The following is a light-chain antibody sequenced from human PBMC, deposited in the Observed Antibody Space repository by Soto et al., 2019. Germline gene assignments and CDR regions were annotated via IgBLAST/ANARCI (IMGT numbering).Light chain of an antibody. Sequence: QLVLTQSPSASASLGASVRLTCTLSSEHSAYATAWHQQLPARGPRYLMTINRDGSHTKGDGIPDRFSGSKSGAERYLTISSLQSEDEADSYCQTWGPGIRVFGGGTKLTVL. CDR1: SEHSAYA. J-gene: IGLJ3*02. V-gene: IGLV4-69*02. CDR2: INRDGSH. CDR3: QTWGPGIRV.